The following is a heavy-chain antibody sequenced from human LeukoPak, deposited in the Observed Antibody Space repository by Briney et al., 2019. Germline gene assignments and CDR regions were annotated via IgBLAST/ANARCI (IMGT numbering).Heavy chain of an antibody. J-gene: IGHJ5*02. CDR1: GGSISSYY. D-gene: IGHD2-2*01. Sequence: KPSETLSLTCTVSGGSISSYYWSWIRQPPGKGLEWIGYIYYSGSTNYNPSLKSRVTISVDTSKNQFSLKLSSVTAADTAVYYCARGGGGDIVVVPAARNWFDPWGQGTLVTVSS. CDR3: ARGGGGDIVVVPAARNWFDP. V-gene: IGHV4-59*01. CDR2: IYYSGST.